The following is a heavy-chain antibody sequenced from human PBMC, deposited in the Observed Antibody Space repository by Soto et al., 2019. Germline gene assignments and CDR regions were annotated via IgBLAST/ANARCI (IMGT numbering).Heavy chain of an antibody. CDR2: MGRGGDT. Sequence: PGGSLRLSCAASGSTFSSYDMHWVRQAPGKGLEWVSAMGRGGDTYYAGSVKGRFTISRENAKNSLYLQMNSLGAGDTAVYYCARGMTDPFHWYFDLWGRGTLVTVSS. D-gene: IGHD2-21*02. V-gene: IGHV3-13*01. CDR1: GSTFSSYD. J-gene: IGHJ2*01. CDR3: ARGMTDPFHWYFDL.